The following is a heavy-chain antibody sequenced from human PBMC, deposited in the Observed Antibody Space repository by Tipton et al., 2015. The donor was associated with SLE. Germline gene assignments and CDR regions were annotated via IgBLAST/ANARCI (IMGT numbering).Heavy chain of an antibody. Sequence: TLSLTCTVSGGSISSSSYYWGWIRQPPGKGLEWIGSIYYSGSTYYNPSLKSRVTISVDTSKNQFSLKLSSVTAADTAVYYCARDRTGGGVYYFDYWGPGTLVTVSS. J-gene: IGHJ4*02. CDR3: ARDRTGGGVYYFDY. CDR2: IYYSGST. D-gene: IGHD1-14*01. CDR1: GGSISSSSYY. V-gene: IGHV4-39*07.